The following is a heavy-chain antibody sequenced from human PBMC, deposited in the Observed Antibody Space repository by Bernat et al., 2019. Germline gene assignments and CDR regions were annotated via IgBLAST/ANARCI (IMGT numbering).Heavy chain of an antibody. CDR1: GFTFSSYA. Sequence: QVQLVESGGGVVQPGRSLRLSCAASGFTFSSYAMHWVRQAPGKGLEWVAVISYDGSNKYYADSVKGRFTISRDNSKNTLYLQMNSLRAEDTAVYYCARDPGIAAAGTFFDYWGQGTQVTVSS. CDR3: ARDPGIAAAGTFFDY. D-gene: IGHD6-13*01. J-gene: IGHJ4*02. V-gene: IGHV3-30-3*01. CDR2: ISYDGSNK.